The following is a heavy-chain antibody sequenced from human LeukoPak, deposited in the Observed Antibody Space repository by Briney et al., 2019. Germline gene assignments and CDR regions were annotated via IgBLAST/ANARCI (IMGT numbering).Heavy chain of an antibody. CDR1: GYTFTSYG. CDR3: ASLNSGYDNDAFDI. Sequence: ASVKVSCKASGYTFTSYGISWVRQAPGQGLEWMGWINPNSGGTNYAQKFQGRVTMTRDTSISTAYMELSRLRSDDTAVYYCASLNSGYDNDAFDIWGQGTMVTVSS. D-gene: IGHD5-12*01. J-gene: IGHJ3*02. CDR2: INPNSGGT. V-gene: IGHV1-2*02.